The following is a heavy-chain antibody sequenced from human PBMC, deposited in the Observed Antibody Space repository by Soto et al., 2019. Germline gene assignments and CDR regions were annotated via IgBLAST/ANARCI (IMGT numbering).Heavy chain of an antibody. D-gene: IGHD6-25*01. CDR3: ARFSQGRPEGMDV. CDR1: GLTVSRNY. Sequence: EVQLVESGGGFIQPGGSLRLSCVVSGLTVSRNYMTWVRQAPGKGLECVSVIYSGGSTYSADSVKGRFTISRDNSKNTVYLLMNSLRVEDTAVYYCARFSQGRPEGMDVWAQGTTVTVS. J-gene: IGHJ6*02. CDR2: IYSGGST. V-gene: IGHV3-53*01.